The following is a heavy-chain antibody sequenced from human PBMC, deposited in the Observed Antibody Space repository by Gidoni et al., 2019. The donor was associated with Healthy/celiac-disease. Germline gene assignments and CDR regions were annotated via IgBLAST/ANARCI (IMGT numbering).Heavy chain of an antibody. CDR1: GGSISSYS. D-gene: IGHD2-2*01. CDR2: IYYSGST. Sequence: QVQLQESGPGLVKPSETLSLTCTVSGGSISSYSWRWIRQPPGKGLEWIGYIYYSGSTNYNPSLKSRVTISVDTSKNQFSLKLSSVTAADTAVYYCARDRVVVVPAAQYYYYYYGMDVWGQGTTVTVSS. V-gene: IGHV4-59*01. J-gene: IGHJ6*02. CDR3: ARDRVVVVPAAQYYYYYYGMDV.